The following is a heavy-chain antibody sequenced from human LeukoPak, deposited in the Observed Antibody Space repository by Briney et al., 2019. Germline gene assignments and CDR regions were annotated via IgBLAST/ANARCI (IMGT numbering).Heavy chain of an antibody. J-gene: IGHJ6*03. CDR1: GFTFSDYY. Sequence: SGGSLRLSCAASGFTFSDYYMSWIRQAPGKGLEWVPYISSSGSTIYYADSVKGRFTISRDNAKNSLYLQMNSLRAEDTAVYYCASNPMVRGVIRWYYMDVWGKGTTVTVSS. CDR2: ISSSGSTI. D-gene: IGHD3-10*01. V-gene: IGHV3-11*04. CDR3: ASNPMVRGVIRWYYMDV.